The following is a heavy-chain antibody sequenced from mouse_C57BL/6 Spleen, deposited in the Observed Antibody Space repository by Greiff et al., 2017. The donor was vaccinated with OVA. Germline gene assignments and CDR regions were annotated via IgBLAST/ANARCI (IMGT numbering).Heavy chain of an antibody. D-gene: IGHD1-1*01. Sequence: EVMLVESGGGLVKPGGSLKLSCAASGFTFSSYTMSWVRQTPEKRLEWVATISGGGGNTYYPDSVKGRFTISRDNAKNTLYLQMSSLRSEDTALYYCARSRYYGSSYYAMDYWGQGTSVTVSS. CDR3: ARSRYYGSSYYAMDY. J-gene: IGHJ4*01. CDR1: GFTFSSYT. V-gene: IGHV5-9*01. CDR2: ISGGGGNT.